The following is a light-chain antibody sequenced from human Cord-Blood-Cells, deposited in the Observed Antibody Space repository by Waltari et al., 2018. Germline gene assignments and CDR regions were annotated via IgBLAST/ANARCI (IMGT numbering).Light chain of an antibody. V-gene: IGLV4-69*01. CDR3: QTWGTGIQV. Sequence: QPVLTQSPPASASLRASVKLPCTPSSGHSSYAIAGHQQQPEKGPRYLMKLNSDGSHSKGDGIPDRFSGYSSGAERYLTISSLQSEDEADYYCQTWGTGIQVFGGGTKLTVL. CDR2: LNSDGSH. J-gene: IGLJ3*02. CDR1: SGHSSYA.